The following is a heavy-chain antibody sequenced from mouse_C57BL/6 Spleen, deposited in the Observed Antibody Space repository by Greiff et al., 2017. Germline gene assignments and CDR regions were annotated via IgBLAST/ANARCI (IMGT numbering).Heavy chain of an antibody. V-gene: IGHV1-64*01. CDR1: GYTFTSSW. CDR3: ASYDGYSYYAMDY. J-gene: IGHJ4*01. D-gene: IGHD2-3*01. CDR2: IHPTSGST. Sequence: QVQLQQPGAELVKPGASVKLSCKASGYTFTSSWMHWVKQRPGQGLEWIGMIHPTSGSTNSNEKFKSKATLTVDKSSSTAYMQLSSLTSEYSAVYYCASYDGYSYYAMDYWGQGTSVTVSS.